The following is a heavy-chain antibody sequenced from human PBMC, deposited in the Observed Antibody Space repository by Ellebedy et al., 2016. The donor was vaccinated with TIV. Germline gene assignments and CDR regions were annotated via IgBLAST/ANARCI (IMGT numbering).Heavy chain of an antibody. CDR2: INHSGST. D-gene: IGHD2-2*01. Sequence: SETLSLXCAVYGGSFSGYYWSWIRQPPGKGLEWIGEINHSGSTNYNPSLKSRVTISVDTSKNQFSLKLSSVTAADTAVYYCARGGGVVVPAAPGYWFDPWGQGTLVTVSS. CDR3: ARGGGVVVPAAPGYWFDP. V-gene: IGHV4-34*01. CDR1: GGSFSGYY. J-gene: IGHJ5*02.